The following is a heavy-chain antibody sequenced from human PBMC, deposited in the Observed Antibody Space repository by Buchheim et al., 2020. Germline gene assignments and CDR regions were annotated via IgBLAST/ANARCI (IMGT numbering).Heavy chain of an antibody. CDR3: AVRGGSSWSRFDY. J-gene: IGHJ4*02. Sequence: EVQLVESGGGLVQPGGSLRLSCVASGFSFSNYWMNWVSQAPGKGLEWVANIKEDGSEKYYVDSVKGRFSVSRDNAKNSLYLQMNSLRAEDTAVYYCAVRGGSSWSRFDYWGQGSL. V-gene: IGHV3-7*01. CDR2: IKEDGSEK. CDR1: GFSFSNYW. D-gene: IGHD6-13*01.